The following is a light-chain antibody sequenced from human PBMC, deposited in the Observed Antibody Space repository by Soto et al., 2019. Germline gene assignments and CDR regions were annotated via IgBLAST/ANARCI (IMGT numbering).Light chain of an antibody. V-gene: IGLV1-40*01. Sequence: QSVLTQPPSVSGAPGQRVTISCTGSSSNIGANYDVHWYQQVPGTAPKLLIYGNSNRPSGVPDRFSGSKSGTSASLAITGLQADDEADYYCQSYDSSLSGYVFGTGTQLTVL. CDR2: GNS. CDR3: QSYDSSLSGYV. CDR1: SSNIGANYD. J-gene: IGLJ1*01.